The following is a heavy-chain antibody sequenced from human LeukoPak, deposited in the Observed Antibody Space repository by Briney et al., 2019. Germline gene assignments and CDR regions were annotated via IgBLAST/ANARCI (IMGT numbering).Heavy chain of an antibody. D-gene: IGHD3-10*01. CDR2: INHSGST. V-gene: IGHV4-34*01. Sequence: SETLSLTCTVSGGSINSYYWSWIRQPPGKGLEWIGEINHSGSTNYNPSLKSRVTISVDTSKNQFSLKLSSVTAADTAVYYCAGYKQYYYGSGRSAAPWGQGTLVTVSS. J-gene: IGHJ5*02. CDR1: GGSINSYY. CDR3: AGYKQYYYGSGRSAAP.